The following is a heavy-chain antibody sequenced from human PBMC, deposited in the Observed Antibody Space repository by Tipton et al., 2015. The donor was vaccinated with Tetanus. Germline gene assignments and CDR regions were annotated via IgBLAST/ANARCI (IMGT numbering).Heavy chain of an antibody. CDR3: VRSNYEFPKKGPFDY. J-gene: IGHJ4*02. CDR2: IYSTGAT. CDR1: GGSMGTNH. Sequence: TLSLTCSVSGGSMGTNHWVWIRQAPGKRLESIGYIYSTGATKYNPSLKSRITISQDKSKNQFSLRLSSVTAADAAVYYCVRSNYEFPKKGPFDYWGPGSLVIVSS. D-gene: IGHD3-3*01. V-gene: IGHV4-59*03.